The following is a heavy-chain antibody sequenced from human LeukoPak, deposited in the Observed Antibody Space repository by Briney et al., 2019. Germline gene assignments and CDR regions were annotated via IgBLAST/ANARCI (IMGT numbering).Heavy chain of an antibody. CDR3: AKVLGRVIAAAAYGY. CDR1: GFTFSSYA. D-gene: IGHD6-13*01. CDR2: ISGSGGST. Sequence: GGSLRLSCAASGFTFSSYAMSWVRQAPGKGLEWVSAISGSGGSTYYADSVKGRFTISRDNSKNTLYLQMNSLRAEDTAVYYCAKVLGRVIAAAAYGYWGQGTLVTVSS. J-gene: IGHJ4*02. V-gene: IGHV3-23*01.